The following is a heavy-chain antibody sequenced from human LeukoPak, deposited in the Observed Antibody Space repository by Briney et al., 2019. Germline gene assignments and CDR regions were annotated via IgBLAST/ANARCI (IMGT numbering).Heavy chain of an antibody. Sequence: GGSLRLSCAASGFIFSNYGVHWVRQAPGKGLEWVAVISYDGSNKYYADSVKGRFTISRDNSKNTLYLQMNSLRAEDTAVYYCAKVGIAVVDFDYWGQGTLVTVSS. CDR2: ISYDGSNK. CDR3: AKVGIAVVDFDY. J-gene: IGHJ4*02. V-gene: IGHV3-30*18. CDR1: GFIFSNYG. D-gene: IGHD6-19*01.